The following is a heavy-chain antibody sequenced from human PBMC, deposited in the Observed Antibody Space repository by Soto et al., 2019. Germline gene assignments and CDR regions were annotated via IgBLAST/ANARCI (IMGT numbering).Heavy chain of an antibody. CDR2: ISSSGNT. V-gene: IGHV4-4*07. J-gene: IGHJ4*02. CDR1: NGSISSFY. CDR3: ARGGALQLWPFDY. D-gene: IGHD1-1*01. Sequence: KPSETLSLTCTVSNGSISSFYWTWVRQPAGKGLEWIVRISSSGNTIYNHSLNSRVTMSVDTSKNQFSLELNSVTAADTAIYYCARGGALQLWPFDYWGQGTLVTVSS.